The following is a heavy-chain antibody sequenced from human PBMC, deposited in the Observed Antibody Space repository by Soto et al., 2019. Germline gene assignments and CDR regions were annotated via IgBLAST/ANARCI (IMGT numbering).Heavy chain of an antibody. CDR1: GFTFRSHR. D-gene: IGHD2-21*02. V-gene: IGHV3-74*01. CDR2: IDTDGGGT. J-gene: IGHJ4*02. CDR3: ATVCDV. Sequence: EVQLVESGGGLVQPGGSLRVSCAASGFTFRSHRIHWVRQAPGKGLEWVSRIDTDGGGTSYADSVKGRFTISTDNAENTLCLQVNGLRVEDKAVYYCATVCDVWCQGTLVTVSS.